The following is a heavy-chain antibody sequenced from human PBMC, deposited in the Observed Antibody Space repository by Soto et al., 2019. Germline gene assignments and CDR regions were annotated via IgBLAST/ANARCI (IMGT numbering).Heavy chain of an antibody. J-gene: IGHJ4*02. CDR2: INGGNGNT. CDR3: ARVSGWYHLGY. V-gene: IGHV1-3*05. CDR1: GYTFTSYA. D-gene: IGHD6-19*01. Sequence: QVQLVQSGAEEKKPGASVKVSCKASGYTFTSYAMHWVRQAPGQRLEWMGWINGGNGNTKYSQKFQGRVTITRDTSACTAYMELSSLRSEDTAVYYCARVSGWYHLGYWGQGTLVTVSS.